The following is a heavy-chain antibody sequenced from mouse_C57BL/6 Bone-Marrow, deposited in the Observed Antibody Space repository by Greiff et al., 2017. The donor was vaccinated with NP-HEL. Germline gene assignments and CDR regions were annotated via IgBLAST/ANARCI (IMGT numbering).Heavy chain of an antibody. D-gene: IGHD1-1*01. CDR1: GYTFTDYY. CDR3: ARDYYYGSSYWYFDV. V-gene: IGHV1-84*01. CDR2: IYPGSGNT. J-gene: IGHJ1*03. Sequence: LLESGPELVKPGASVKISCKASGYTFTDYYINWVKQRPGQGLEWIGWIYPGSGNTKYNEKFKGKATLTVDTSSSTAYMQLSSLTSEDSAVYFCARDYYYGSSYWYFDVWGTGTTVTVSS.